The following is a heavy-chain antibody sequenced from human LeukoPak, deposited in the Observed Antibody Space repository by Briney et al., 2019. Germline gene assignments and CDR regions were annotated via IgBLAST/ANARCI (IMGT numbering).Heavy chain of an antibody. D-gene: IGHD6-19*01. V-gene: IGHV3-23*01. CDR1: GFTFSSYG. CDR2: IRGSGGST. Sequence: GGSLRLSCAASGFTFSSYGMSWVRQAPGKGLEWVAAIRGSGGSTYYADSVKGRFTISRDNSKNTLYLQMNSLRAEDTAVYYCAKAAVAGYYYMDVWGKGTTVTVSS. J-gene: IGHJ6*03. CDR3: AKAAVAGYYYMDV.